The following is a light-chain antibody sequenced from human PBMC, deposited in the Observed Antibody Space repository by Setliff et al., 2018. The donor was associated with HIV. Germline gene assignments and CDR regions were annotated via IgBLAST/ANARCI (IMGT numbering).Light chain of an antibody. CDR2: NVN. CDR3: TSYTGGNTRV. CDR1: SSDIGGYNY. Sequence: QSVLAQPASVSGSPGQTITISCTGTSSDIGGYNYVSWYQQHPGEAPRLIIYNVNNRPSGVSSRFSGSKSGNTASLSISELRAEDGTDYYCTSYTGGNTRVFGTGTKVTVL. J-gene: IGLJ1*01. V-gene: IGLV2-14*03.